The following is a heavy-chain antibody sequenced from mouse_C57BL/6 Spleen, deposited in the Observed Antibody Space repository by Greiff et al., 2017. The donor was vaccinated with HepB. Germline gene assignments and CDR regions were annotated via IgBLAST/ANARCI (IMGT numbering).Heavy chain of an antibody. V-gene: IGHV5-4*01. CDR2: ISDGGSYT. CDR1: GFTFSSYA. CDR3: ERLDYYGSSSLAMDY. J-gene: IGHJ4*01. Sequence: EVQLVESGGGLVKPGGSLKLSCAASGFTFSSYAMSWVRQTPEKRLEWVATISDGGSYTYYPDNVKGRFTISRDNAKNNLYLQMSHLKSEDTAMYYCERLDYYGSSSLAMDYWGQGTSVTVSS. D-gene: IGHD1-1*01.